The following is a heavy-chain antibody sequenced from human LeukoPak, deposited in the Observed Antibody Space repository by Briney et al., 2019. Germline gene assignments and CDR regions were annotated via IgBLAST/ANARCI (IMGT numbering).Heavy chain of an antibody. CDR2: INPSGSI. CDR1: GGSFSTYY. D-gene: IGHD3-9*01. V-gene: IGHV4-34*01. CDR3: ARDRLTHAFDI. Sequence: PSETLSLTCAVYGGSFSTYYWSWIRQPPGKGLEWIGEINPSGSINYNPSLESRVTMAVDTSKIQLSLKLRSLTAADTAVYYCARDRLTHAFDIWGQGTMVTVSS. J-gene: IGHJ3*02.